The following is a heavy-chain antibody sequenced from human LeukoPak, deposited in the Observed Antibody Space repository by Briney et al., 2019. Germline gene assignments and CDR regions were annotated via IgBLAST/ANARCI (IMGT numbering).Heavy chain of an antibody. V-gene: IGHV4-34*01. CDR3: ARETRRGYCSSTSCYTRWFDP. J-gene: IGHJ5*02. Sequence: PSETLSLTCAVYGGSFSGYYWSWIRQPPGKGLEWIGEINHSGSTNYNPSLKSRVTISVDTSKNQFSLKLSSVTAADTAVYYCARETRRGYCSSTSCYTRWFDPWGQGTLVTVSS. D-gene: IGHD2-2*02. CDR2: INHSGST. CDR1: GGSFSGYY.